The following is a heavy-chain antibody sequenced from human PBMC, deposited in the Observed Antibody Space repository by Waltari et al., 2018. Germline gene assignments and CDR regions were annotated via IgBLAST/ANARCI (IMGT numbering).Heavy chain of an antibody. J-gene: IGHJ4*02. V-gene: IGHV4-38-2*01. CDR1: GYSINSGYY. Sequence: QVQLQESGPGLVKPSETLSLTCDVSGYSINSGYYWGWIRQSPGKGLEWIATISHAGGTFSNPSLKSRVTISMDTSKNQFSLKLNSVTAADTAVYFCSRQVLGYCTSAACRRLESWGQGTLVTVSS. CDR3: SRQVLGYCTSAACRRLES. D-gene: IGHD2-2*03. CDR2: ISHAGGT.